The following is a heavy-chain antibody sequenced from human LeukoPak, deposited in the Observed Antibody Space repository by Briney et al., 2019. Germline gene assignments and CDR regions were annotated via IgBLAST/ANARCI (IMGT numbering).Heavy chain of an antibody. CDR2: ISYDGSNK. J-gene: IGHJ4*02. CDR3: ARDRGRLLDY. V-gene: IGHV3-30*04. Sequence: GGSLRLSCAASGFTFSSYAMHWVRQAPGKGLEWVAVISYDGSNKYYADSVKGRFTISRDNSKNTLYLQMNGLRAEDTAVYYCARDRGRLLDYWGQGTLVTVSS. D-gene: IGHD2-15*01. CDR1: GFTFSSYA.